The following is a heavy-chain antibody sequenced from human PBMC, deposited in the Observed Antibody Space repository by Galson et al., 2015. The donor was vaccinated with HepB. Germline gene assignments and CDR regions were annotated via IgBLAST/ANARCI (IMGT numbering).Heavy chain of an antibody. J-gene: IGHJ4*02. CDR1: GYTFINYD. CDR2: MNPNSGNT. D-gene: IGHD3-10*01. V-gene: IGHV1-8*01. Sequence: SVKVSCKASGYTFINYDINWVRQATGQGLEWMGWMNPNSGNTGYAQKFQGRVTMTRNTSINTAYMELSGLESEDTAVYYCARLYYYGSGSRRYVDYWGQGTLVTVSS. CDR3: ARLYYYGSGSRRYVDY.